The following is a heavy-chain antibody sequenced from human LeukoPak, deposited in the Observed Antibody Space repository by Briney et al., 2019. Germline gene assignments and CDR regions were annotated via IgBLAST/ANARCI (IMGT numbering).Heavy chain of an antibody. D-gene: IGHD3-16*01. J-gene: IGHJ6*03. CDR2: INPNSGGT. Sequence: ASVKVSCKTSGYTFTDYYMHWVRQAPGQGLEWMGRINPNSGGTNYAQKFQGRVTTTRDTSISTAYMELSRLRSDDTAVYCCATLYVSVWGSPMDVWGKGTTVTVTS. CDR3: ATLYVSVWGSPMDV. CDR1: GYTFTDYY. V-gene: IGHV1-2*06.